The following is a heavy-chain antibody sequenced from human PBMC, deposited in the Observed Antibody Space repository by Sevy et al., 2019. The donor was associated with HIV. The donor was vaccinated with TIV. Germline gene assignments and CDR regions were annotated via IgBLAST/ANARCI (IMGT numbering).Heavy chain of an antibody. CDR3: ASLSGYYYDSSRYYNTDAFDI. CDR1: GYTFTDYF. J-gene: IGHJ3*02. V-gene: IGHV1-2*02. CDR2: INPNSSGT. Sequence: ASVKVSCKASGYTFTDYFMHWVRQAPGQGLEWMGWINPNSSGTNYAQRFRGRVTMTRDTSISTAYMELSRLRSDDTAVYYCASLSGYYYDSSRYYNTDAFDIWGQGTMVTVSS. D-gene: IGHD3-22*01.